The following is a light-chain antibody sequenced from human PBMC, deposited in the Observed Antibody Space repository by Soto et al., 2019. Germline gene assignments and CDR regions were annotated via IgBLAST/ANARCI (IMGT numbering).Light chain of an antibody. V-gene: IGKV3-15*01. Sequence: EIVMTQSPATLSVSPGERVALSCRASQSVSSHLAWYQKNPGQAPRLLVYGASTRDAGIPDRVSGSGSGTEFTLTISSLQSEDFAIYYCQQYNNWPRTCGQGTKVEI. CDR2: GAS. CDR3: QQYNNWPRT. CDR1: QSVSSH. J-gene: IGKJ1*01.